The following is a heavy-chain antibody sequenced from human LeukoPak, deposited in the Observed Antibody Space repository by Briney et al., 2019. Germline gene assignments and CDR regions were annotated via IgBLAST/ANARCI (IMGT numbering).Heavy chain of an antibody. CDR3: ARARRYYYYGMDV. V-gene: IGHV3-53*01. Sequence: GGSLRLSCAASGFTVSSNYMSWVRQAPGKGLEWVSVIYSGGSTYYADSVKGRFTISRDNSKNTLYLQMNSLRAEDTAVYYCARARRYYYYGMDVWGQGTTVTVSS. J-gene: IGHJ6*02. CDR2: IYSGGST. CDR1: GFTVSSNY.